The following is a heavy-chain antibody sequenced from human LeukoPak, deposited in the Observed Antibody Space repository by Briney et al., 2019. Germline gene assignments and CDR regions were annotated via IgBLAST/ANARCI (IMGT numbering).Heavy chain of an antibody. Sequence: SETLSLTCTVSGGSISSYYWSWIRQPPGKGLEWIGYIYYSGSTNYNPSLKSRVTISVDTSKNQFSLKLSSVTAADTAVYYCARVPCTSTSCLNWFDPWGQGTLVTVSS. CDR3: ARVPCTSTSCLNWFDP. V-gene: IGHV4-59*01. CDR1: GGSISSYY. CDR2: IYYSGST. D-gene: IGHD2-2*01. J-gene: IGHJ5*02.